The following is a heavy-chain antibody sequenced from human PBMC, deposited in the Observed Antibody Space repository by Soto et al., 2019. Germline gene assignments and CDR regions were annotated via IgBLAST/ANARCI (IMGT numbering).Heavy chain of an antibody. CDR2: IYHSGST. Sequence: SETLSLTCTVSGGSISSYYWGWIRQPPGKGLEWIGYIYHSGSTNYNPSLTSRVTISIDTSKNQFSLNLRSLTAADTAVYYCARDFYDRSGYYYDWGQGILVTVS. J-gene: IGHJ4*02. V-gene: IGHV4-59*01. D-gene: IGHD3-22*01. CDR1: GGSISSYY. CDR3: ARDFYDRSGYYYD.